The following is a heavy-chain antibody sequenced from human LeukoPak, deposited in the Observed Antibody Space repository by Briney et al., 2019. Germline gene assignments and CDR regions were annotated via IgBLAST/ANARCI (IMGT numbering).Heavy chain of an antibody. CDR2: ISTTSSTI. CDR1: GFTFSTCS. Sequence: GSLRLSCTASGFTFSTCSMNWVRQAPGKGLEWLSYISTTSSTIYYADSVKGRFTISRDNAKNSLYLQMNSLRAEDTAVYYCARDSGSGWYNWFDPWGQGTLVTVSS. V-gene: IGHV3-48*01. CDR3: ARDSGSGWYNWFDP. D-gene: IGHD6-19*01. J-gene: IGHJ5*02.